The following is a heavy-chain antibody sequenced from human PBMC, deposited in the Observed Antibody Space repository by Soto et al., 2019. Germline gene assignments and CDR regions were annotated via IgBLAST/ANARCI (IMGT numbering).Heavy chain of an antibody. J-gene: IGHJ6*03. V-gene: IGHV6-1*01. CDR3: ARDLGVTIFGVVTHPPYYYMDV. CDR2: TYYRSKWYN. D-gene: IGHD3-3*01. CDR1: GDSVSSNSAA. Sequence: KQSQTLSLTCAISGDSVSSNSAAWNWIRQSPSRGLEWLGRTYYRSKWYNDYAVSVKSRITINPDTSKNQFSLQLNSVTPEDTAVYYCARDLGVTIFGVVTHPPYYYMDVWGKGTTVTVSS.